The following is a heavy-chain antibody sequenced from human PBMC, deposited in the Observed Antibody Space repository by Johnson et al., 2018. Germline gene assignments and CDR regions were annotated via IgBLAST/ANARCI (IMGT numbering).Heavy chain of an antibody. CDR1: GFTFDSFT. V-gene: IGHV3-30*04. CDR3: TRGRRDCQH. CDR2: ISFDGSNK. J-gene: IGHJ1*01. D-gene: IGHD5-24*01. Sequence: QVQLVESGGGVVQXGRSXRLXCAASGFTFDSFTMHWVRQAPGQGLEWVAVISFDGSNKYFADSLKGRFPISRDNSKNTLYLQRNSLKTEDTAVYYCTRGRRDCQHWGQGTLVTVSS.